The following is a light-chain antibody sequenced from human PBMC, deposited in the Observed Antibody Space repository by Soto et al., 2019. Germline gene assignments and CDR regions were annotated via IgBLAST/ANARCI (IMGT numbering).Light chain of an antibody. CDR3: QQYGNFLS. J-gene: IGKJ3*01. CDR1: ETIASY. CDR2: AAS. Sequence: DIQMTQSPSSLSASVGDRVTITCRASETIASYVNWYQQRPGKAPKLLIYAASSLQSGVPSRFGGSGSGTDFTLTISRLEPEDFAVYYCQQYGNFLSFGPGTKVDMK. V-gene: IGKV1-39*01.